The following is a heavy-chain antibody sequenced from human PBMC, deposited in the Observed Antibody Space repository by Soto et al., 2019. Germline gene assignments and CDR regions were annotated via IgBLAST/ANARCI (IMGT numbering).Heavy chain of an antibody. V-gene: IGHV1-69*01. Sequence: QVQLVQSGAEVKKPGSSVKVSCKASGGTFSSYAISWVRQAPGQGLEWMGGIIPIFGTANYAQKFQGRVTITADESTSTAYMELSSLRSEDTAVYYCARENCGGDCYPPYNWFDPWGQGTLVTVSS. CDR1: GGTFSSYA. CDR2: IIPIFGTA. J-gene: IGHJ5*02. CDR3: ARENCGGDCYPPYNWFDP. D-gene: IGHD2-21*02.